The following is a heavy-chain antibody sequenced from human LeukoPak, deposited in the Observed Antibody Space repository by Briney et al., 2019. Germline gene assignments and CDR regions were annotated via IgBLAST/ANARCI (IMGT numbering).Heavy chain of an antibody. V-gene: IGHV4-34*01. D-gene: IGHD6-13*01. CDR2: INHSGST. CDR1: GGSISSYY. J-gene: IGHJ4*02. CDR3: ARSIAAAGDY. Sequence: SETLSLTCTVSGGSISSYYWSWIRQPPGKGLEWIGEINHSGSTNYNPSLKSRVTISVDTSKNQFSLKLSSVTAADTAVYYCARSIAAAGDYWGQGTLVTVSS.